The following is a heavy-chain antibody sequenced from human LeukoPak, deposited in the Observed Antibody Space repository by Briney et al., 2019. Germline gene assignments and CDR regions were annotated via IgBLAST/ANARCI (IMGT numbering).Heavy chain of an antibody. V-gene: IGHV3-30*18. CDR2: ISYDGSNK. CDR3: AKVLRYGYGYYYYYYDGMDV. D-gene: IGHD5-18*01. J-gene: IGHJ6*02. CDR1: GFTFSSYG. Sequence: QPGGSLRLSCAASGFTFSSYGMHWVRQAPGKGLEWVAVISYDGSNKYYADSVKGRFTISRDNSKNTLYLQMNSLRGEDTAVYYCAKVLRYGYGYYYYYYDGMDVWGQGTTVTVSS.